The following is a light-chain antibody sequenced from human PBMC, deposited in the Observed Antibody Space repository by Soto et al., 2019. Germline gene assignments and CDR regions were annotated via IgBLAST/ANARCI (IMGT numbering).Light chain of an antibody. CDR1: SSDVGSYNL. CDR3: CSYAGSNTLV. CDR2: EVT. Sequence: QSALTQPASVSGSPGQSITISCTGTSSDVGSYNLVSWYQQHPGKAPKLMISEVTKRPSGVSNRFSGSKSGNTASLTISGLQAEDESDYYCCSYAGSNTLVFGGGTKVTVL. V-gene: IGLV2-23*02. J-gene: IGLJ3*02.